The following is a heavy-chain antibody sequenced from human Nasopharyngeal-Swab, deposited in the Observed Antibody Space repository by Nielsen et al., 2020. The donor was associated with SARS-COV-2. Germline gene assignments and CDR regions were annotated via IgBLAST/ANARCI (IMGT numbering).Heavy chain of an antibody. CDR3: ARDFRDTAMDLPDY. CDR2: INPSGGNT. V-gene: IGHV1-46*01. J-gene: IGHJ4*02. Sequence: ASVKVSCKASGYTFTSYYMHWVRQAPGQGLEWMGIINPSGGNTNYAQKLQGRVTMTTDTSTSTAYMELRSLRSDDTAVYYCARDFRDTAMDLPDYWGQGTLVTVSS. D-gene: IGHD5-18*01. CDR1: GYTFTSYY.